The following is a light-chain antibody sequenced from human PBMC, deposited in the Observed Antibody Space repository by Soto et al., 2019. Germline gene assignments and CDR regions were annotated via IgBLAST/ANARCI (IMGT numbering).Light chain of an antibody. CDR2: DIS. Sequence: EIVMTQSPATLSVSPGERATLSCRASQSVSSNLAWYQQKPGQAPSLLIYDISARATGIPTRFSGSGSGTEFTLTISSMQSEDFAVYYCQQYNDWPLTFGGGTKVDXK. V-gene: IGKV3D-15*01. CDR3: QQYNDWPLT. CDR1: QSVSSN. J-gene: IGKJ4*01.